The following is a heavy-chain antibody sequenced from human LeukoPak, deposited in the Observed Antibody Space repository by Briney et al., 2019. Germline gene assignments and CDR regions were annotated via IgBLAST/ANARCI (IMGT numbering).Heavy chain of an antibody. CDR2: IYYSGST. Sequence: SETLSLTCTVSGGSLSGYYWSWIRQPPGKGLEWIGYIYYSGSTNYNPSLKSRVTISVDTSKNQFSLKLSSVTAADTAVYYCAREVIGFDYWGQGTLVTVSS. D-gene: IGHD2-21*01. V-gene: IGHV4-59*01. CDR3: AREVIGFDY. CDR1: GGSLSGYY. J-gene: IGHJ4*02.